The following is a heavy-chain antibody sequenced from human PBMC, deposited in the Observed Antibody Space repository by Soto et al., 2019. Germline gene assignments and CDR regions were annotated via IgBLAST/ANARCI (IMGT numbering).Heavy chain of an antibody. V-gene: IGHV4-59*12. Sequence: SETLSLTCTVSGGSISSYYWSWIRQPPGKVLEWIGYIYYSGSTNYNPSLKSRVTISVDTSKNQFSLKLSSVTAADTALYYCARNRLLGYDFDYWGQGTLVTVSS. CDR3: ARNRLLGYDFDY. D-gene: IGHD5-12*01. CDR2: IYYSGST. CDR1: GGSISSYY. J-gene: IGHJ4*02.